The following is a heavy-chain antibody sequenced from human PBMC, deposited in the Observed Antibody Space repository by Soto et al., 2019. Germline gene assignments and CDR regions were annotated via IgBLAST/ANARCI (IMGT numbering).Heavy chain of an antibody. CDR2: INPNSGGT. V-gene: IGHV1-2*02. CDR3: ARDTTMIPQKGLDDALDI. D-gene: IGHD3-22*01. Sequence: ASVKVSCKASGYTFTGYYMHWVRQAPGQGLEWMGWINPNSGGTNYTQKFQGRVAMTRDTSISTAYMELSRLRSDDTAVYYCARDTTMIPQKGLDDALDIWGQGTMVTVSS. CDR1: GYTFTGYY. J-gene: IGHJ3*02.